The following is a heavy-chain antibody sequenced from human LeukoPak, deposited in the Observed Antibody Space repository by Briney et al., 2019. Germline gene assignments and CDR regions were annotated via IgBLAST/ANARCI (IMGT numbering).Heavy chain of an antibody. CDR2: INPNSGGT. J-gene: IGHJ5*02. CDR1: GYTFTGYY. Sequence: ASVKVSCKASGYTFTGYYMHWVRQAPGQGLEWMGWINPNSGGTNYAQKFQGRATMTRDTSISTAYMELSRLRSDDTAVYYCARAAGATTWFDPWGQGTLVTVSS. D-gene: IGHD1-26*01. CDR3: ARAAGATTWFDP. V-gene: IGHV1-2*02.